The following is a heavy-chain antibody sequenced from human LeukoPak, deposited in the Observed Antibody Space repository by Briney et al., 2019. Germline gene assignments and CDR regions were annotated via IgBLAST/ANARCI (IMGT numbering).Heavy chain of an antibody. CDR3: ARSHFGDGSSWWRRLFDY. V-gene: IGHV4-59*01. CDR2: IYYSGST. Sequence: SETLSLTFSVSGGSISTYYWSWIRQPPGKGLEWIGYIYYSGSTNYNPSLKSRVTISVDTSKNQFSLKLSSVTAADTAVYYCARSHFGDGSSWWRRLFDYWGQGTLVAVSS. CDR1: GGSISTYY. D-gene: IGHD6-13*01. J-gene: IGHJ4*02.